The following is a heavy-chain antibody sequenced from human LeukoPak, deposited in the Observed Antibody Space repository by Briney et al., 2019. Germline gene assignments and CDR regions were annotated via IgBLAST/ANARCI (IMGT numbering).Heavy chain of an antibody. CDR2: ISSSSSTT. D-gene: IGHD4-17*01. Sequence: GGSLRLSCAASGFTFSSYRMNWVRQAPGKGLEWVSYISSSSSTTYYADSVEGRFTISRDNAKNSVFLQMNILRDEDTAVYYCARDYGDYGEYFDYWGQGTLVTVSS. V-gene: IGHV3-48*02. CDR1: GFTFSSYR. CDR3: ARDYGDYGEYFDY. J-gene: IGHJ4*02.